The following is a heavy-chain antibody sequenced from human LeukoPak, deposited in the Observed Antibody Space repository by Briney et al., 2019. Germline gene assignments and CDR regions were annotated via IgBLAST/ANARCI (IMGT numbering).Heavy chain of an antibody. CDR3: AKEAVAGVGTD. CDR2: ISYDGSNK. Sequence: PGGSLRLSCAASGFTFSSYAMHWVRQAPGKGLEWVAVISYDGSNKYYADSVKGRFTISRDNSKNTVYLQMNSLRAEDTAVYYCAKEAVAGVGTDWGQGTLVTVSS. V-gene: IGHV3-30*18. CDR1: GFTFSSYA. J-gene: IGHJ4*02. D-gene: IGHD6-19*01.